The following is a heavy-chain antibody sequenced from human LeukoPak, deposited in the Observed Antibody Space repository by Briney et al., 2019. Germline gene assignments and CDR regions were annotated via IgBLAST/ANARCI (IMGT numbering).Heavy chain of an antibody. Sequence: GESLKISCKGSGYTFTNYWIAWVRQMPGKGLEWMGIIYPGDSDTRYSPSFQGQVTFSADKSISTAYLQWSSLKAADTAMHYCARRADGAYGQLDFWGQGTLVTVSS. J-gene: IGHJ4*02. CDR2: IYPGDSDT. CDR3: ARRADGAYGQLDF. D-gene: IGHD4/OR15-4a*01. CDR1: GYTFTNYW. V-gene: IGHV5-51*01.